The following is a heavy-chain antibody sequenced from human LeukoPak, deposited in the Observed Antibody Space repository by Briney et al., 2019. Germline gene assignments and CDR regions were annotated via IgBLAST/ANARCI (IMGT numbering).Heavy chain of an antibody. Sequence: ASVKVSCKASGGTFISYTISWVRQAPGQGLEWMGRIIPILGIAKYAQKLQGRVTITADKSKNKNYMELSSLRSEDTAVYYCARVAALGYCSSTSCYSQGWFDPWGQGTLVTVSS. CDR2: IIPILGIA. J-gene: IGHJ5*02. V-gene: IGHV1-69*02. CDR3: ARVAALGYCSSTSCYSQGWFDP. D-gene: IGHD2-2*01. CDR1: GGTFISYT.